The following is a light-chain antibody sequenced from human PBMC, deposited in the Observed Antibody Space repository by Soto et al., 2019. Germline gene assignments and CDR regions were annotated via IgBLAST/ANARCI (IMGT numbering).Light chain of an antibody. Sequence: EIVLTQSPGTLSLSPGERATLSCRASQSVSSSYLAWYQQKPGQAPRLLIYCASSRATGIPDRFSGSGSGTNFTLTTSRLEPEDFAVYYCQQYGRSLFTCSPGTKVDI. V-gene: IGKV3-20*01. CDR1: QSVSSSY. J-gene: IGKJ3*01. CDR2: CAS. CDR3: QQYGRSLFT.